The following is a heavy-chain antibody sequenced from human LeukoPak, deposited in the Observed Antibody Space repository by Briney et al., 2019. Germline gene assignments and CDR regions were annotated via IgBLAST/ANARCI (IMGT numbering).Heavy chain of an antibody. D-gene: IGHD3-16*01. CDR2: ISSSSSYI. CDR3: ARRLESRSLRTNYYYYGMDV. V-gene: IGHV3-21*01. CDR1: GITFRNYW. Sequence: GGSLRLSCVASGITFRNYWMSWIRQAPGKGLEWVSSISSSSSYIYYADSVEGRFTISRDNAKNSLYLQMNSLRAEDTAVYYCARRLESRSLRTNYYYYGMDVWGQGTTVTVSS. J-gene: IGHJ6*02.